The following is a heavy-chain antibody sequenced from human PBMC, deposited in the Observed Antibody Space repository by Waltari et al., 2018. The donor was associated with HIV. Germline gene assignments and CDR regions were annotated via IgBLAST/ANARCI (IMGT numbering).Heavy chain of an antibody. CDR2: ISRDGSSE. Sequence: QVQLVESGGGLVQPGGSLRLSCAASGFIFRDFAIHWVLQAPGNGIEWVAVISRDGSSEYYADSVQGRFTISRDNSKNSLHLHMNSLRPKDTAVYYCAREGIVAAPFDFWGLGTLVTVSS. CDR1: GFIFRDFA. D-gene: IGHD2-15*01. V-gene: IGHV3-30*01. CDR3: AREGIVAAPFDF. J-gene: IGHJ4*02.